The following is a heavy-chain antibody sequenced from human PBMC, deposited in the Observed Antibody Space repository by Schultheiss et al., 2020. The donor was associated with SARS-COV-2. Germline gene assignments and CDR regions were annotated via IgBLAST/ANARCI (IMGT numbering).Heavy chain of an antibody. CDR1: GGTFSSYA. Sequence: SGKVSCKASGGTFSSYAISWVRQAPGQGLEWMGGIIPIFGTANYAQKFQGRVTITADKSTSTAYMELSSLRSEDTAVYYCARVQSGSYLLDYWGQGTLVTVSS. CDR2: IIPIFGTA. CDR3: ARVQSGSYLLDY. D-gene: IGHD1-26*01. J-gene: IGHJ4*02. V-gene: IGHV1-69*06.